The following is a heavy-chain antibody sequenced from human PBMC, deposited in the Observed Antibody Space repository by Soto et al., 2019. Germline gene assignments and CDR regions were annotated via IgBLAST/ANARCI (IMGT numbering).Heavy chain of an antibody. V-gene: IGHV3-30-3*01. CDR2: ISYDGSNK. CDR3: AREFGDIVATITRGNFWYFDY. CDR1: GFTFSSYA. Sequence: QVQLVESGGGVVQPGRSLRLSCAASGFTFSSYAMHWVRQAPGKGLEWEAVISYDGSNKYYADSVKGRFTISRDNSKNTLYLQINSLRAEDTAVYYCAREFGDIVATITRGNFWYFDYWGQGTLVTVSS. J-gene: IGHJ4*02. D-gene: IGHD5-12*01.